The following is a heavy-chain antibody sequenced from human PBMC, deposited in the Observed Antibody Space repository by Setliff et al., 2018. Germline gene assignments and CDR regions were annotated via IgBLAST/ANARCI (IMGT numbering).Heavy chain of an antibody. V-gene: IGHV1-2*02. CDR1: GYTFTGYY. CDR2: INPNSGGT. CDR3: ARDGDILTTYYIYYYYMDV. J-gene: IGHJ6*03. Sequence: VASVKVSCKASGYTFTGYYIHWVRQAPGQGLEYMGWINPNSGGTNYAPKFQGRVTMTRDTSISTVYMEVSRLRSDDTAVYFCARDGDILTTYYIYYYYMDVWGKGTTVTVSS. D-gene: IGHD3-9*01.